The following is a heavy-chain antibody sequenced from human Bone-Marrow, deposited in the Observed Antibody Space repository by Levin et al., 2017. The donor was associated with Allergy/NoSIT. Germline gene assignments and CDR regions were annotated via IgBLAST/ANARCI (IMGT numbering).Heavy chain of an antibody. CDR1: GYTTTNYY. Sequence: PEASVKVSCKTSGYTTTNYYLHWVRQAPGQGLEWMGWINPDSGGTKFARKFQGRVTMTWDASIATAHMELSRLSSDDTAVFYCARDPGYCNGGSCYEYDAFHIWGQGAMVTVSS. CDR2: INPDSGGT. CDR3: ARDPGYCNGGSCYEYDAFHI. J-gene: IGHJ3*02. V-gene: IGHV1-2*02. D-gene: IGHD2-15*01.